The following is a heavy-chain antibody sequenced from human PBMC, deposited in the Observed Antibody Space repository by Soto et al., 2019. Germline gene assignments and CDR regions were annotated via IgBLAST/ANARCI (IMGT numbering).Heavy chain of an antibody. CDR3: ARGGYSSGWYYFDH. D-gene: IGHD6-19*01. CDR2: IGPAGDS. CDR1: GFTFSSYD. J-gene: IGHJ4*02. V-gene: IGHV3-13*01. Sequence: PGGSLRLSGAASGFTFSSYDMHWVRQVTGKGLEWVSAIGPAGDSYYPDSVKGRFTIFRENAKNSLYLQMNSLRGGDTAVYYCARGGYSSGWYYFDHWGQGTLVSVSS.